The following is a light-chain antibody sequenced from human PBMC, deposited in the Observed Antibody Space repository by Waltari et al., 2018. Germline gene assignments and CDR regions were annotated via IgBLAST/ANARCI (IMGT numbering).Light chain of an antibody. CDR2: EVR. Sequence: QSALTQPASVSGSPGQSITISCTGNSRDVRAYTSVSWYQQKPGKAPQLIIYEVRDRPPGVPNRFSGSKSGYTAFLTISGLQAEDEADYYCSSYTTSRTWVFGGGTKLTVL. CDR3: SSYTTSRTWV. V-gene: IGLV2-14*01. CDR1: SRDVRAYTS. J-gene: IGLJ3*02.